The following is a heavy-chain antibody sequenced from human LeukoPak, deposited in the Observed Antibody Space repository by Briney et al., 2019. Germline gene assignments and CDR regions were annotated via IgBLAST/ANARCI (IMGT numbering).Heavy chain of an antibody. Sequence: SQTLSLTCTVSGGSVNSGNYYWTWIRQPAGKRLEWIGRIYTSGSTNYSPSLKSRVTISIDASNNQFSLRLSSVTAADTAVYYCARDSPTVTRGYWGQGTLVTVSS. CDR2: IYTSGST. CDR1: GGSVNSGNYY. D-gene: IGHD4-11*01. V-gene: IGHV4-61*02. CDR3: ARDSPTVTRGY. J-gene: IGHJ4*02.